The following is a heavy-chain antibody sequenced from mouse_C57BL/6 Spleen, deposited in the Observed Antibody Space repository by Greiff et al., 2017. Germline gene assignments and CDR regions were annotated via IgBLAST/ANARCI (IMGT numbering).Heavy chain of an antibody. J-gene: IGHJ2*01. V-gene: IGHV1-76*01. D-gene: IGHD3-2*02. CDR1: GYTFTDYY. CDR3: ARTAQATHYFDY. Sequence: QVQLKQSGAELVRPGASVKLSCKASGYTFTDYYINWVKQRPGQGLEWIARIYPGSGNTYYNEKFKGKATLTAEKSSSTAYMQLSSLTSEDSAVYFCARTAQATHYFDYWGQGTTLTVSS. CDR2: IYPGSGNT.